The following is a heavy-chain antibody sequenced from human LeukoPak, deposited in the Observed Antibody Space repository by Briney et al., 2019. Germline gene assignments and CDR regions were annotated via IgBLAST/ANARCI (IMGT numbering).Heavy chain of an antibody. J-gene: IGHJ6*03. Sequence: ASVKVSCKASGYTFTSHYMHWVRQAPGQGLEWMGIINPSGGSTSYAQKFQGRVTMTRDTSTSTVYMELSSLRSEGTAVYYCARAPDYGDYYYYYMDVWGKGTTVTVSS. D-gene: IGHD4-17*01. CDR1: GYTFTSHY. V-gene: IGHV1-46*01. CDR2: INPSGGST. CDR3: ARAPDYGDYYYYYMDV.